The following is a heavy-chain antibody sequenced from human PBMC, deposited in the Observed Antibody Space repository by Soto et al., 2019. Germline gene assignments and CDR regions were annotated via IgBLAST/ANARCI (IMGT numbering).Heavy chain of an antibody. CDR3: ARTSQWDSSGYYFPQDY. CDR2: ISAYNGNT. D-gene: IGHD3-22*01. CDR1: GYTFTSYG. V-gene: IGHV1-18*04. Sequence: QVQLVQSGAEVKKPGASVKVSCKASGYTFTSYGISWFRQAPGQGLEWMGWISAYNGNTNYAQKLQGRVTMTTDTSTSTAYMELRSLRSDDTAVYYCARTSQWDSSGYYFPQDYWGQGTLVTVSS. J-gene: IGHJ4*02.